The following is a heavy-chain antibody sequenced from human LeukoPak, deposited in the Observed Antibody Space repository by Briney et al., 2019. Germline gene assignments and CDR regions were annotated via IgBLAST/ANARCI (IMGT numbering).Heavy chain of an antibody. J-gene: IGHJ4*02. V-gene: IGHV3-53*01. CDR2: IYSGGST. CDR1: GFTVSSNY. D-gene: IGHD5-24*01. CDR3: ARDSRRDGYNLDY. Sequence: GGSLRLSCAASGFTVSSNYMSWVRQAPGKGLEWVSVIYSGGSTYYADSVKGRFTISRDNSKNTLYLQMNSLRAEDTAVYYCARDSRRDGYNLDYWGQGTLVTVSS.